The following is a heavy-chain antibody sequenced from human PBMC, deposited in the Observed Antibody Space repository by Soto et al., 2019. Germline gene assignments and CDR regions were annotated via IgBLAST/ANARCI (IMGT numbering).Heavy chain of an antibody. D-gene: IGHD3-16*01. Sequence: QVQLVQSGAEVKKPGSSVKVSCKASGGTFSSYAISWVRQAPGQGLEWMGGIIPIFDTTNYAQKFQGRVTITADVSTSSAYMELRSLRSEDTAVYYCARGGVTGDYSYHGVDVWGQGTTVTVSS. V-gene: IGHV1-69*12. CDR1: GGTFSSYA. CDR2: IIPIFDTT. CDR3: ARGGVTGDYSYHGVDV. J-gene: IGHJ6*02.